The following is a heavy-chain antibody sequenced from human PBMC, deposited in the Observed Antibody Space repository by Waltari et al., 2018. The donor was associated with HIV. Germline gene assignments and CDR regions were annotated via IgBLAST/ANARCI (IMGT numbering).Heavy chain of an antibody. Sequence: EVQLVESGGGLVQPGGSLRLSCAASGFALRSYVMSWVRRAPGKGLEWVSVIRGSDCNTYYPDPVQGRFTISRDNSKNTLFLQLNSLRAEDTAVYYCAILIAAAGDFDYWGQGTLVTVSS. CDR3: AILIAAAGDFDY. CDR2: IRGSDCNT. J-gene: IGHJ4*02. CDR1: GFALRSYV. V-gene: IGHV3-23*04. D-gene: IGHD6-13*01.